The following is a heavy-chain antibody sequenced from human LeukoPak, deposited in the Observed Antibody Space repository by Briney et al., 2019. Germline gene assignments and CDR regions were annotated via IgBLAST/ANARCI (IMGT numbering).Heavy chain of an antibody. CDR2: IRSKAYGGTT. V-gene: IGHV3-49*04. CDR1: GFTFGDYA. Sequence: PGGSLRLSCTASGFTFGDYAMSWVRQAPGKGLEWVGFIRSKAYGGTTEYAASVKGRFTISRDDSKSIAYLQMNSLKAEDTAVYYCTRGNYDFWSGYYTYYFDYWGQGTLVTVSS. CDR3: TRGNYDFWSGYYTYYFDY. J-gene: IGHJ4*02. D-gene: IGHD3-3*01.